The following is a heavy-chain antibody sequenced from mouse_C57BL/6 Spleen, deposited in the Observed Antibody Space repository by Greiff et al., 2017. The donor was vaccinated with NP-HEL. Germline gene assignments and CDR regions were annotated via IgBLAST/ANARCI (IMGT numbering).Heavy chain of an antibody. CDR3: ARGWLTGSDWYFDV. CDR2: INPYNGGT. D-gene: IGHD4-1*01. J-gene: IGHJ1*03. V-gene: IGHV1-19*01. Sequence: VQLQQSGPVLVKPGASVKMSCKASGYTFTDYYMNWVKQSHGKSLEWIGVINPYNGGTSYNQKFKGKATLTVDKSSSPAYMELNSLTSEDSAVYYCARGWLTGSDWYFDVWGTGTTVTVSS. CDR1: GYTFTDYY.